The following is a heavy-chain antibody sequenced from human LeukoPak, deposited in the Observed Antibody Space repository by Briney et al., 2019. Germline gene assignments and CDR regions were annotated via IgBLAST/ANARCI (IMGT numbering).Heavy chain of an antibody. J-gene: IGHJ4*02. Sequence: GGSLRLSCTASGSTFSDYYLSWIRQAPGKGLEWVSYISSSGHIIYYADSVKGRFTISRDNAKNSLDLQMNSLRVEDTAVYYCARENHVVFDYWGQGTLVTVSS. CDR1: GSTFSDYY. V-gene: IGHV3-11*01. D-gene: IGHD2-2*01. CDR3: ARENHVVFDY. CDR2: ISSSGHII.